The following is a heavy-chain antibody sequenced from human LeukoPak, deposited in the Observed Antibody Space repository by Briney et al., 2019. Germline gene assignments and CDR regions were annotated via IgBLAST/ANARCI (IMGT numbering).Heavy chain of an antibody. CDR1: GGTFSSYA. V-gene: IGHV1-69*04. CDR3: SRDIHRAAAAI. D-gene: IGHD6-13*01. J-gene: IGHJ3*02. Sequence: EASVKVSCKASGGTFSSYAISWVRQAPGQGLEWMGRIIPILGIANYAQKFQGRVTITADKSTSTAYMELSSLRSEDTAVYYCSRDIHRAAAAIWGQGTMVTVSS. CDR2: IIPILGIA.